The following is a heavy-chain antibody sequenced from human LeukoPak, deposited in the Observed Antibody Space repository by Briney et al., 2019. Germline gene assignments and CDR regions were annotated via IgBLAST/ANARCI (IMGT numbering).Heavy chain of an antibody. Sequence: ASVKVSCKVSGYALTELSMHWVRQAPGKGLEWMGGFDPEDGETIYAQKFQGRVTMTEDTSTDTAYMELSSLRSEDTAVYYCANGLTYYYGSGSGDRYFDYWGQGTLVTVPS. D-gene: IGHD3-10*01. V-gene: IGHV1-24*01. CDR2: FDPEDGET. J-gene: IGHJ4*02. CDR1: GYALTELS. CDR3: ANGLTYYYGSGSGDRYFDY.